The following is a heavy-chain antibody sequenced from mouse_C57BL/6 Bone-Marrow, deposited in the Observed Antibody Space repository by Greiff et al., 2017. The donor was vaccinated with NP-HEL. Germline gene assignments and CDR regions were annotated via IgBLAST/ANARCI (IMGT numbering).Heavy chain of an antibody. D-gene: IGHD1-1*01. Sequence: VQLQQSGTVLARPGASVKMSCKTSGYTFTSYWMHWVEQRPGQGLEWIGAIYPGNSDTSYNQKFKGKAKLTAVTSASTAYMELSSLTNEDSAVYYCTRSVLLRSYFDYWGQGTTLTVSS. CDR3: TRSVLLRSYFDY. J-gene: IGHJ2*01. CDR1: GYTFTSYW. V-gene: IGHV1-5*01. CDR2: IYPGNSDT.